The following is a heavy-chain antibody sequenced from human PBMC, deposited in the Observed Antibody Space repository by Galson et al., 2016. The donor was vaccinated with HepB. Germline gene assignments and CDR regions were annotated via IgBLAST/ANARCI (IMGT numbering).Heavy chain of an antibody. D-gene: IGHD1-7*01. CDR3: ARHAGTSYENYYMDV. CDR1: GGSISSSYY. J-gene: IGHJ6*03. CDR2: IYYSGTS. Sequence: LTCTVSGGSISSSYYWAWIRQPPGKGLEWIASIYYSGTSYYKPSLTSRVTISVDTSKSQFSLKVRSVTAADTAVYYCARHAGTSYENYYMDVWGRGTTVAVSS. V-gene: IGHV4-39*01.